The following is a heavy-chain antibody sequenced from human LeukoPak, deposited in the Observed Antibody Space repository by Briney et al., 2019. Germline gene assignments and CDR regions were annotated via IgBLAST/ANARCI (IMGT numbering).Heavy chain of an antibody. CDR1: GYTFTSYF. V-gene: IGHV1-3*01. J-gene: IGHJ5*02. CDR2: INAGNGNT. D-gene: IGHD3-10*01. Sequence: ASVKVSCKASGYTFTSYFMHWVRQAPGQRLEWMGWINAGNGNTKYSQNFQGRVTITRDTSASTAYMELSSLRSEDTAVYYCARGGSTYYCGSGSSNWFDPWGQGTLVTVSS. CDR3: ARGGSTYYCGSGSSNWFDP.